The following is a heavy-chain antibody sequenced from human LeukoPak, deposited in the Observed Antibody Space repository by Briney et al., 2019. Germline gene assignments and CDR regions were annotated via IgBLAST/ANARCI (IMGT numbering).Heavy chain of an antibody. D-gene: IGHD3-10*01. CDR2: ISAYNGNT. CDR1: GYTFTSYG. V-gene: IGHV1-18*01. Sequence: ASAKVSCKASGYTFTSYGISWVRQAPGQGLEWMGWISAYNGNTNYAQKLQGRVTMTTDTSTSTAYMELRSLRSDDTAVYYCARKRFREYAFDIWGQGTMVTVSS. CDR3: ARKRFREYAFDI. J-gene: IGHJ3*02.